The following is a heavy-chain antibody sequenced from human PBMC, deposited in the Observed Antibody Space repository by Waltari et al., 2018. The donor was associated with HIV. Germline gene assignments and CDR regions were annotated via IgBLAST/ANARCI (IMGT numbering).Heavy chain of an antibody. CDR2: INPNPGGT. CDR3: ARVTTVTGDSYFYYGMDV. Sequence: QVQLLQSGAEVRDPGASVKVSCKASGYTFTGYHLHWVRQAPGQGLEWMGRINPNPGGTNYAQKFQARVTMTRDISIGTAYMELTSLRPNDTAVYYCARVTTVTGDSYFYYGMDVWGQGTTVVVSS. CDR1: GYTFTGYH. D-gene: IGHD4-17*01. J-gene: IGHJ6*02. V-gene: IGHV1-2*06.